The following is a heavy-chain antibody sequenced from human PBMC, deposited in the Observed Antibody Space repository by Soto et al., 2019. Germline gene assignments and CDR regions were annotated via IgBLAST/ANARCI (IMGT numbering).Heavy chain of an antibody. CDR1: GYTFTSYD. D-gene: IGHD3-3*01. V-gene: IGHV1-8*01. Sequence: AASVKVSCKASGYTFTSYDINWVRQATGQGLEWMGWMNPNSGNTGYAQKFQGRVTMTRNTSISTAYMELSSLRSEDTAVYYCARVRKDYDFWSGYYPSPYYYYMDVWGKGTNVTVSS. J-gene: IGHJ6*03. CDR2: MNPNSGNT. CDR3: ARVRKDYDFWSGYYPSPYYYYMDV.